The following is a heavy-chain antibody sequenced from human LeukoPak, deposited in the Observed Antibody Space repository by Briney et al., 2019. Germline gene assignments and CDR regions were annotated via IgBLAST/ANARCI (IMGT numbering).Heavy chain of an antibody. CDR1: GGSISSYY. D-gene: IGHD5-18*01. Sequence: SETLSLTCTVSGGSISSYYWSWIRQPPGKGLEWIGYIYHNGNTYYSPSLKSRVTILVDRSKNQLSLKLSSVTAADTAMYYCASGGYSYGFDYWGQGTLVTVSS. J-gene: IGHJ4*02. CDR2: IYHNGNT. V-gene: IGHV4-59*12. CDR3: ASGGYSYGFDY.